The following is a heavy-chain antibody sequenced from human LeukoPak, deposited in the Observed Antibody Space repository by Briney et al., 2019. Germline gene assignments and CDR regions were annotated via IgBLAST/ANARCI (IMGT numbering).Heavy chain of an antibody. CDR2: IYSGGIT. Sequence: PGGSLRLSCAASGFILTNKYMSWVRQAPGKGLEWVSVIYSGGITNYADSVKGRFTISRDNSKNTVYLQMNSLRAEDTAVYYCARGYAGNHDYWGQGTLVTVSS. D-gene: IGHD3-16*01. CDR1: GFILTNKY. CDR3: ARGYAGNHDY. V-gene: IGHV3-66*01. J-gene: IGHJ4*02.